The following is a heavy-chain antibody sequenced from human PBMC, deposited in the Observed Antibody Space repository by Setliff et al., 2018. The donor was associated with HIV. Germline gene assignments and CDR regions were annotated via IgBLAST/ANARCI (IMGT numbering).Heavy chain of an antibody. CDR1: GFTFSDSA. CDR3: AKDLGSGWYGAPSDY. J-gene: IGHJ4*02. Sequence: GGSLRLSCAASGFTFSDSAMSWVRQAPGKGLEWVSALSPNGVSTFHADSVKGRFTISRDNSENTQYLQMNSLRADDTAIYYCAKDLGSGWYGAPSDYWGQGTLVTVSS. V-gene: IGHV3-23*01. D-gene: IGHD6-19*01. CDR2: LSPNGVST.